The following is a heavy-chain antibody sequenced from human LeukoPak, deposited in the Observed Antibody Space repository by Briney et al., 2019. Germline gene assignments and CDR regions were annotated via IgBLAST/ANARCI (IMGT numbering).Heavy chain of an antibody. CDR2: ISYDGSNK. V-gene: IGHV3-30*04. J-gene: IGHJ4*02. CDR1: GFTFSSYA. CDR3: ARDGSITVTVSQFDY. Sequence: GRSLRLSCAASGFTFSSYAMHWVRQAPGKGLEWVAVISYDGSNKYYADSVKGQFTISRDNSKNTLYLQMNSLRAEDTAVYYCARDGSITVTVSQFDYWGQGTLVTVSS. D-gene: IGHD4-17*01.